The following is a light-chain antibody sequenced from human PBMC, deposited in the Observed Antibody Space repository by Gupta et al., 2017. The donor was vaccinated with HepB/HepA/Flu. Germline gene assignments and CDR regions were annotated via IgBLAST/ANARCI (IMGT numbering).Light chain of an antibody. CDR2: DAS. J-gene: IGKJ4*01. Sequence: VFPQSPATLSLSPGERANLSRRASQSVSNYLAWYQQKPGQAPRLLILDASNRATGIPARFSGSGSGTDFTLTISSLGPEDLAVYSCQQRSNWPLTCGGGTKVEIK. V-gene: IGKV3-11*01. CDR1: QSVSNY. CDR3: QQRSNWPLT.